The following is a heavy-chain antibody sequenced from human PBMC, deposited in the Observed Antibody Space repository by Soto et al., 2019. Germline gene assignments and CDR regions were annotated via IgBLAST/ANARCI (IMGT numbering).Heavy chain of an antibody. CDR1: GFTFSSSW. J-gene: IGHJ4*02. V-gene: IGHV3-7*01. D-gene: IGHD3-10*01. CDR3: SRDPGFGAIDY. CDR2: LNPDGSVA. Sequence: EVQLVDSGGALVQPGGSLRISCAASGFTFSSSWMAWVRQAPGRGLEWLALLNPDGSVASYVGSVRGRFIISRDNAQNSLYLQMNSVSADDTAVYYCSRDPGFGAIDYWGQGTLVTVSS.